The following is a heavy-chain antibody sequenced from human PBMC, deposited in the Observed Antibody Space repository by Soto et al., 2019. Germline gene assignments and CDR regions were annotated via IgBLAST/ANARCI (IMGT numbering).Heavy chain of an antibody. CDR3: ARQEGAAAAGIEYFQH. V-gene: IGHV4-39*01. CDR1: GGSSISSSYC. Sequence: SETLPLTCTVSGGSSISSSYCWGWIRKPPGKGLEWIGSIYYSGSTYYNPSLKSRVTISVDTSKNQFSLKLSSVTAADTAVYYCARQEGAAAAGIEYFQHWGQGTLVTVSS. CDR2: IYYSGST. J-gene: IGHJ1*01. D-gene: IGHD6-13*01.